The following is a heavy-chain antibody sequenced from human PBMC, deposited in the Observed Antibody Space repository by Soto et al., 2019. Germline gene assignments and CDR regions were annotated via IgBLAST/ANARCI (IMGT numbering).Heavy chain of an antibody. D-gene: IGHD6-13*01. J-gene: IGHJ6*02. Sequence: TLSLTCAVYGGSFSGYYWSWIRQPPGKGLEWIGEINHSGSTNYNPSLKSRVTISVDTSKNQFSLKLSSVTAADTAAYYCARGRYSGSSWSPYYYYGMDVWGQGTTVTVSS. CDR1: GGSFSGYY. CDR2: INHSGST. V-gene: IGHV4-34*01. CDR3: ARGRYSGSSWSPYYYYGMDV.